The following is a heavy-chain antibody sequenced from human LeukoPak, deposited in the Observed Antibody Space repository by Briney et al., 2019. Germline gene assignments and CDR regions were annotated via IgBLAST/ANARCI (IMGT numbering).Heavy chain of an antibody. D-gene: IGHD3-10*01. CDR2: INHSGST. CDR3: ASNNYGSGSWDYFDY. J-gene: IGHJ4*02. Sequence: SETLSLTCAVYGGSFSGYYWSWIRQPPGKGLEWTGEINHSGSTNYNPSLKSRVTISVDTSKNQFSLKLSSVTAADTAVYYCASNNYGSGSWDYFDYWGQGTLVTVSS. V-gene: IGHV4-34*01. CDR1: GGSFSGYY.